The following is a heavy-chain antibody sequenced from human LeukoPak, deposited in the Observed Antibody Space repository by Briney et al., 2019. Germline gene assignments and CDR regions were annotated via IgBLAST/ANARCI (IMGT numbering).Heavy chain of an antibody. CDR1: GDSVSSTGAA. D-gene: IGHD6-13*01. J-gene: IGHJ4*02. CDR3: TRDPGTSSWNYFDL. Sequence: SQTLSLTCALSGDSVSSTGAAWHWLRQSPSRGLEWLGRTFYRSQFYKDYAVSVKSRITINPDTSNNQFSLELNSVTPEDTAVYYCTRDPGTSSWNYFDLWGQGTLVTVSS. V-gene: IGHV6-1*01. CDR2: TFYRSQFYK.